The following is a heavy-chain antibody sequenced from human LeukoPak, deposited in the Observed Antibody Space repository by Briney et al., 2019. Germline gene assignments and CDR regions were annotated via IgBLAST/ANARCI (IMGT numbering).Heavy chain of an antibody. J-gene: IGHJ4*02. CDR1: GGSISGSY. D-gene: IGHD4-17*01. V-gene: IGHV4-59*01. CDR3: ARGIESYGDYGY. Sequence: SETLSLTCTVSGGSISGSYWSWIRQPPGKGLEWIAYMYNSGSTNYNPSLKSRVTISIDTSKDQFSLKLSSLTAADAAIYYRARGIESYGDYGYWGQGSLVTVSS. CDR2: MYNSGST.